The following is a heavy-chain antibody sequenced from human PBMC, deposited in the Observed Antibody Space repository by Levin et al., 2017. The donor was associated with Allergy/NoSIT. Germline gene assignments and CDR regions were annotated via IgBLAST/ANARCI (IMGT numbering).Heavy chain of an antibody. CDR1: GFTFSTYA. Sequence: GGSLRLSCAASGFTFSTYAMSWVRQAPGKGLDWVSTISGSDGSTYYADSVKGRFTISRDNSKNTLYLQMNSLGVEDTAVYYCAKDWYCSGGKCYSENGMDVWGQGTTVTVSS. CDR2: ISGSDGST. CDR3: AKDWYCSGGKCYSENGMDV. J-gene: IGHJ6*02. D-gene: IGHD2-15*01. V-gene: IGHV3-23*01.